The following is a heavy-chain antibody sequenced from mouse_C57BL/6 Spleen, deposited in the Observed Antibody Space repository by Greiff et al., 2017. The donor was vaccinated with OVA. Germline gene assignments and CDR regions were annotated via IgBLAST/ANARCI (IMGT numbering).Heavy chain of an antibody. CDR3: ARGATVVAAYAMDY. D-gene: IGHD1-1*01. Sequence: QVQLQQPGAELVKPGASVKLSCTASGYTFTSYWMQWVKQRPGQGLEWIGEIDPSDSYTNYNQKFKGKATLTVDTSSSTAYMQLSSLTSEDSAVYYCARGATVVAAYAMDYWGQGTSVTVSS. CDR1: GYTFTSYW. CDR2: IDPSDSYT. V-gene: IGHV1-50*01. J-gene: IGHJ4*01.